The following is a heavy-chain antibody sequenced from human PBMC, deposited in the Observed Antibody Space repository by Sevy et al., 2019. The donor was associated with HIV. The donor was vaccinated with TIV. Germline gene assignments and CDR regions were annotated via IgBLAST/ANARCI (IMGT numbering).Heavy chain of an antibody. CDR2: TYYRSKWYN. CDR1: GDTVSSNTAA. Sequence: QSQTLSLTCAISGDTVSSNTAAWNWIRQSPSRGLEWLGRTYYRSKWYNDYAPTIKTRMIIKPDTSKDQFSLQVNSVTPEDTAIYYCTRGAIRGAVGPYYFDYWGQGDLVTVSS. D-gene: IGHD6-13*01. V-gene: IGHV6-1*01. CDR3: TRGAIRGAVGPYYFDY. J-gene: IGHJ4*02.